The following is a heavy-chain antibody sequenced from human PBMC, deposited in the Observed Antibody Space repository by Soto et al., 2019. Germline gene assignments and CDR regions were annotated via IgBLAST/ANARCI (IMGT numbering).Heavy chain of an antibody. CDR1: GFTVSSNY. CDR2: IYSGGST. J-gene: IGHJ1*01. D-gene: IGHD3-22*01. CDR3: ARDRVESGYPEYFQH. V-gene: IGHV3-53*01. Sequence: EVQLVESGGGLIQPGGSLRLSCAASGFTVSSNYMSWVRQAPGNGLEWVSDIYSGGSTYYADSVKGRFPISRDNSKNPLYLQMNSLRAEETAVYYCARDRVESGYPEYFQHWGQGTLVTVSS.